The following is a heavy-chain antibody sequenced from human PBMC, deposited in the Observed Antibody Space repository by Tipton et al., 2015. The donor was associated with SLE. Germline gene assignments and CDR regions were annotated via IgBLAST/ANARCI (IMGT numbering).Heavy chain of an antibody. CDR1: DGSLSGYY. J-gene: IGHJ4*02. D-gene: IGHD3-3*01. CDR2: INHSGST. V-gene: IGHV4-34*01. CDR3: ARGSYDLSPTGVSPNPRYFDY. Sequence: GLVKPSETLVLTCAVYDGSLSGYYWSWIRQSPGKGLEWIGEINHSGSTKYSSSLRSRVTISVDTFKNQFSLKLRSVTAPDVAVYYCARGSYDLSPTGVSPNPRYFDYWGQGILVTVSS.